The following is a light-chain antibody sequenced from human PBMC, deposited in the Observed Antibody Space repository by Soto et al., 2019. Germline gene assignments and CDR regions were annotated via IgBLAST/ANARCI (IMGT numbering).Light chain of an antibody. V-gene: IGKV3-11*01. CDR1: QSVSHY. J-gene: IGKJ1*01. Sequence: EVVLTQSQATLSLSPGERATLSCLASQSVSHYLAWYQQKPGQAPRLLIYDASKRATGIPARFSGSGSATEFTLTITSLQSEDSAIYYCQQYNNWPRSFGQGTKVDIK. CDR2: DAS. CDR3: QQYNNWPRS.